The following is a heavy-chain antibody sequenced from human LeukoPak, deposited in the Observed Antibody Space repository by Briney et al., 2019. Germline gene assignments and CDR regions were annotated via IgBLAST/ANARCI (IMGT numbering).Heavy chain of an antibody. D-gene: IGHD2-15*01. Sequence: GGSLRLSCEASGFTFSSYVMSWVRQAPGKGLEWVSAISGSGGSTYYADSVKGRFTISRDNSKNTLYLQMNSLRAEDTAVYYCAKGLNLNILYSGFDYWGQGTLVTVSS. V-gene: IGHV3-23*01. CDR3: AKGLNLNILYSGFDY. CDR2: ISGSGGST. CDR1: GFTFSSYV. J-gene: IGHJ4*02.